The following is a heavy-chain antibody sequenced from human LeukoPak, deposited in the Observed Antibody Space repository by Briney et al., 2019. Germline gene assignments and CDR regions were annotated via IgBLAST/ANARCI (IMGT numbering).Heavy chain of an antibody. V-gene: IGHV1-2*02. CDR2: INPNSGGT. CDR3: ARDRSPRPHFDY. CDR1: GYTFTGYY. Sequence: ASVKVSCKASGYTFTGYYMHWVRQAPGQGLEWMGWINPNSGGTNYAQKFQGRVTMTRDTSISTAYMELSRLRSDDTAVYYCARDRSPRPHFDYWGQGTLVTVPS. J-gene: IGHJ4*02.